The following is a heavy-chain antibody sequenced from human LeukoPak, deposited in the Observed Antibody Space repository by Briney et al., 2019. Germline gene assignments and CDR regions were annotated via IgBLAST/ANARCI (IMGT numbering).Heavy chain of an antibody. CDR1: GGSISSYY. CDR3: ARILNSGDYDAFDI. Sequence: SETLSLTCTVSGGSISSYYWSWLRQPPGKGLEWIGYIYYSGSTNYNPSLKSRVTISVDTSKNQFSLKLTSVTAADTAVYYCARILNSGDYDAFDIWGQGTTVIVSS. J-gene: IGHJ3*02. D-gene: IGHD4-17*01. CDR2: IYYSGST. V-gene: IGHV4-59*01.